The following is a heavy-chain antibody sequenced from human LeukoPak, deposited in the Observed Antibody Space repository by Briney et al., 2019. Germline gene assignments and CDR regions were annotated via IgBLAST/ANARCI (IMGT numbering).Heavy chain of an antibody. V-gene: IGHV3-23*01. CDR3: ARDRSPYIYYYYMDV. CDR2: ISGSGGST. J-gene: IGHJ6*03. D-gene: IGHD4-11*01. Sequence: PGGSLRLSCAASGFTFSSYAMSWVRQAPGKGPEWVSAISGSGGSTYYADSVKGRFTISRDNAKNTLYLQMNSLRAEDTAMYYCARDRSPYIYYYYMDVWGKGTTVTVSS. CDR1: GFTFSSYA.